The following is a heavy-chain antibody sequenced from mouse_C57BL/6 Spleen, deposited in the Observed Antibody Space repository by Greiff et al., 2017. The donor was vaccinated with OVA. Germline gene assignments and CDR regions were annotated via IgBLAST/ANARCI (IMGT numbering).Heavy chain of an antibody. Sequence: QVQLQQSGAELVRPGSSVKLSCKASGYTFTSYWMDWVKQRPGQGLEWIGNIYPYDSETHYNQKFKDKATLTVDKSSSTAYMQLSSLTSEDSAVYYCARPGTYWYFDVWGTGTTVTVSS. D-gene: IGHD4-1*01. J-gene: IGHJ1*03. V-gene: IGHV1-61*01. CDR3: ARPGTYWYFDV. CDR2: IYPYDSET. CDR1: GYTFTSYW.